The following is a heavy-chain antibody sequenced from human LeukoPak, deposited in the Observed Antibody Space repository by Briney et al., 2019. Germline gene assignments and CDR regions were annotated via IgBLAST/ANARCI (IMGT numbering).Heavy chain of an antibody. J-gene: IGHJ4*02. CDR1: GFTFSTYP. D-gene: IGHD2-21*02. CDR2: ISHDGSNK. Sequence: PGGSLRLSCAASGFTFSTYPMHWVRQAPGKGLEWVAVISHDGSNKYYADSVKGRFTVSRDNSKNTLYLQMNSLRAEDTAVYYCARAPYCGGDCYSGGDYWGQGTLVTVSS. V-gene: IGHV3-30*04. CDR3: ARAPYCGGDCYSGGDY.